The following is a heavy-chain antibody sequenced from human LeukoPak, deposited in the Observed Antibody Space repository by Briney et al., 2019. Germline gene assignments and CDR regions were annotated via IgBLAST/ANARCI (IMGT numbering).Heavy chain of an antibody. CDR1: GGSMSSYY. J-gene: IGHJ4*02. Sequence: SETLSLTFTVSGGSMSSYYWSWIRQPPGKGLEWIGYLFNSGSTNYNPSLKSRVTISVDTSKNQFSLKLSSVTAADTAVYYCASPPAPYTSGWYFGYWGQGTLVTVSS. D-gene: IGHD6-19*01. CDR3: ASPPAPYTSGWYFGY. CDR2: LFNSGST. V-gene: IGHV4-59*01.